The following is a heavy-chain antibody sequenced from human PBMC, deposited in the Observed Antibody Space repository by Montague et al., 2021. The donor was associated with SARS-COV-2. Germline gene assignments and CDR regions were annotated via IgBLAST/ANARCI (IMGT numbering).Heavy chain of an antibody. D-gene: IGHD5-24*01. CDR2: IYYSGST. V-gene: IGHV4-59*01. Sequence: SETLSLTCTVSGGSISSYYWSWIRQPPGKGLEWIGYIYYSGSTNYNPSLKSRVTISVDTSKNQFSLKLSSVTAADTAVYYCARVFPRWLQFDPYSDYWDQGTLVTVSS. CDR3: ARVFPRWLQFDPYSDY. CDR1: GGSISSYY. J-gene: IGHJ4*02.